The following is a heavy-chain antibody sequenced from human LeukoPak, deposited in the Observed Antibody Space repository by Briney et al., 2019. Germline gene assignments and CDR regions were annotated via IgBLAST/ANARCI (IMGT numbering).Heavy chain of an antibody. J-gene: IGHJ5*02. CDR1: GGSFSGYY. CDR3: ARARVDGDYDTDWFDP. V-gene: IGHV4-34*01. D-gene: IGHD4-17*01. CDR2: INHSGST. Sequence: SETLSLTCAVYGGSFSGYYWSWIRQPPGKGLEWIGEINHSGSTNYNPSLKSRVTISVDTSKNQFSLKLSSVTAADTAVYYCARARVDGDYDTDWFDPWGQGTLVTVSS.